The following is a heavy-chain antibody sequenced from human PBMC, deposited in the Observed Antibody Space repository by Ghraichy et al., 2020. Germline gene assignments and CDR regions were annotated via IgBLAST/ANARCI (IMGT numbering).Heavy chain of an antibody. Sequence: SETLSLTCTVSGGSISSYYWSWIRQPPGKGLEWIGYIYYSGSTNYNPSLKSRVTISVDTSKNQFSLKLSSVTAADTAVYYCARGRGRAGKGEYSGYDWAAYWYFDLWGRGTLVTVSS. CDR3: ARGRGRAGKGEYSGYDWAAYWYFDL. CDR1: GGSISSYY. CDR2: IYYSGST. J-gene: IGHJ2*01. V-gene: IGHV4-59*01. D-gene: IGHD5-12*01.